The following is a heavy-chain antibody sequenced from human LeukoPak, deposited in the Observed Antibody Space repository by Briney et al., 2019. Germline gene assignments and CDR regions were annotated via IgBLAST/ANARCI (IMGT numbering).Heavy chain of an antibody. CDR2: IYPGDSDT. Sequence: GESLKISCQGSGYSFTSYWIGWVRQMPGKGLEWMGIIYPGDSDTRYSPSFQGQVTISADKYISTAYLQWSSLKASDTAMYYYARGYCYGGSCLDAFDIWGQGTMVTVSS. V-gene: IGHV5-51*01. D-gene: IGHD2-15*01. J-gene: IGHJ3*02. CDR1: GYSFTSYW. CDR3: ARGYCYGGSCLDAFDI.